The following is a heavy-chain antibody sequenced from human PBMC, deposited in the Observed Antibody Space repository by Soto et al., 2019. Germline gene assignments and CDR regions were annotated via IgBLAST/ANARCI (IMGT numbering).Heavy chain of an antibody. V-gene: IGHV1-18*01. Sequence: QVHLVQYGAEVKKPGASVKVSCKGSSYDFTTYGITWVRQAPGQGLEWMAWISAHNGNTDYAQKLQGRVTVTRDTSTSTAYMELRSLRSDDTAMYYCARGRYGDYWGQGALVTVSS. D-gene: IGHD1-1*01. CDR3: ARGRYGDY. J-gene: IGHJ4*02. CDR2: ISAHNGNT. CDR1: SYDFTTYG.